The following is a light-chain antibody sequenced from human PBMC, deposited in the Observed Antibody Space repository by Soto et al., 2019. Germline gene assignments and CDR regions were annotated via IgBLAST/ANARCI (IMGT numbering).Light chain of an antibody. CDR1: QGISSA. CDR3: QQFNSYPVMYT. CDR2: DAS. J-gene: IGKJ2*01. V-gene: IGKV1-13*02. Sequence: AIQLTQSPSSLSASVGDRVTITCRASQGISSALASYQQKPGKAPKLLIYDASSLESGVPSRFSGSGSGTDFTLTISSLQPEDFATYYCQQFNSYPVMYTFSQGTKLEIK.